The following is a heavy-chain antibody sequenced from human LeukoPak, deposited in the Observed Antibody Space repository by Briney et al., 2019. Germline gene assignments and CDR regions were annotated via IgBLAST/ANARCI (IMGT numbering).Heavy chain of an antibody. CDR2: ISYDGSNK. CDR1: GFTFSSYA. J-gene: IGHJ4*02. CDR3: AKDSRGIAVAGT. Sequence: GRSLRLSCAASGFTFSSYAMHWVRQAPGKGLEWVAVISYDGSNKYYADSVKGRFTISRDNSKNTLYLQMNSLRAEDTAVYYCAKDSRGIAVAGTWGQGTLVTVSS. D-gene: IGHD6-19*01. V-gene: IGHV3-30*04.